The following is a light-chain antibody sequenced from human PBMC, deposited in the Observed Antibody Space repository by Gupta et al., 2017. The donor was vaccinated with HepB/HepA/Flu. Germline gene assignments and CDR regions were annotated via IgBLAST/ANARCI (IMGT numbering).Light chain of an antibody. V-gene: IGLV2-23*02. CDR2: DVT. J-gene: IGLJ2*01. CDR1: SSDVGSYNP. Sequence: QSALTQPASVSGSPGQSITISCAGTSSDVGSYNPVSWYQQHPGKAPKLIIYDVTKRPSGVSNRFSASKSGNTASLTISGLQAEDEADYYFCSYAGSFVVFGGGTKLIVL. CDR3: CSYAGSFVV.